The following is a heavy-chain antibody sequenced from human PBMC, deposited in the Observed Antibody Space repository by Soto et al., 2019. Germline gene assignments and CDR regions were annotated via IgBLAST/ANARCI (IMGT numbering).Heavy chain of an antibody. CDR1: GFTFSSYS. J-gene: IGHJ4*02. D-gene: IGHD3-22*01. V-gene: IGHV3-21*01. CDR3: ARDLSRSYYDSSGYYY. Sequence: GGSLRLSCAASGFTFSSYSMNWVRQAPGKGLEWVSSISSSSYIYYADSVKGRFTISRDNAKNSLYLQMNSLRAEDTAVYYCARDLSRSYYDSSGYYYWGQGTLVTVSS. CDR2: ISSSSYI.